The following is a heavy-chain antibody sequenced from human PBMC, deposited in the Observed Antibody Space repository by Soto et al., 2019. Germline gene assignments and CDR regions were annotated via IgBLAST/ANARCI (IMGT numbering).Heavy chain of an antibody. CDR2: VDYSGTYT. V-gene: IGHV3-23*01. CDR3: TKRSCGFSEFDY. Sequence: GGSLRLSCAASGFSFGNFAMNWVRKPPGKGLEWVSSVDYSGTYTFYAASVKGRFTISRDNSQNMVYLEMNSLRADDTALYNCTKRSCGFSEFDYWGQGALVTVSS. CDR1: GFSFGNFA. D-gene: IGHD5-12*01. J-gene: IGHJ4*02.